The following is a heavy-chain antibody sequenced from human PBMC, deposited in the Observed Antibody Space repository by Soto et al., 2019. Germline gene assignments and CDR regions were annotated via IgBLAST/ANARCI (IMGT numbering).Heavy chain of an antibody. CDR1: GGTFRSYA. Sequence: VQLVQSGAEVKKPGSSVKVSCKASGGTFRSYAISWVRQAPGQGLEWMGGLIPIFGTANYAQKFQVRVTITADESTSTAYMELSSLRSEDTAVYYWARGGGSYTVNWFDPWGQGTLVTVSS. CDR3: ARGGGSYTVNWFDP. V-gene: IGHV1-69*01. CDR2: LIPIFGTA. D-gene: IGHD1-26*01. J-gene: IGHJ5*02.